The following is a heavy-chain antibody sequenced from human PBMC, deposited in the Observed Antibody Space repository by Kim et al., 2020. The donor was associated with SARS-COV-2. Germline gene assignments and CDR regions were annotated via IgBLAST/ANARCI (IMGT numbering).Heavy chain of an antibody. CDR2: IYYSGST. CDR1: GGSISSYY. Sequence: SETLSLTCTVSGGSISSYYWSWIRQPPGKGLEWIGYIYYSGSTNYNPSLKSRVTISVDTSKNQFSLKLSSVTAADTAVYSCARRPRYYYYGMDVWGQGTTVTVSS. J-gene: IGHJ6*02. CDR3: ARRPRYYYYGMDV. V-gene: IGHV4-59*08.